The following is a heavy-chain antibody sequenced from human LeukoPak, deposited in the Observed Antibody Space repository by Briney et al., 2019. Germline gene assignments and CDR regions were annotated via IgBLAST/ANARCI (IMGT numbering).Heavy chain of an antibody. CDR2: TSGSGGST. D-gene: IGHD5-24*01. Sequence: GGSLRLSCAPSGFTFRSYAISWVRHAPGKGQEWVSATSGSGGSTYYADSVKGRFTISRDNSKNTLYLQMNSLRAEDTAVYYCAKLDGYKSVHFDYWGQGTLVTVSS. CDR3: AKLDGYKSVHFDY. J-gene: IGHJ4*02. V-gene: IGHV3-23*01. CDR1: GFTFRSYA.